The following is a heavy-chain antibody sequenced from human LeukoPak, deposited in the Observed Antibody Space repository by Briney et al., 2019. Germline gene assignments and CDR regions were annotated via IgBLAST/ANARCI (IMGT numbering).Heavy chain of an antibody. CDR2: VYNGGRT. CDR1: GVSISSGNYY. V-gene: IGHV4-61*02. CDR3: ARGYSSSLASPGELDP. J-gene: IGHJ5*02. Sequence: PSETLSLTCTVSGVSISSGNYYWSWIRQPAGKGLEWVGRVYNGGRTDYNPSLKSRVTMSLDTANNQFSMKTNSVTAADTAVYYCARGYSSSLASPGELDPWGQGTLVTVSS. D-gene: IGHD3-22*01.